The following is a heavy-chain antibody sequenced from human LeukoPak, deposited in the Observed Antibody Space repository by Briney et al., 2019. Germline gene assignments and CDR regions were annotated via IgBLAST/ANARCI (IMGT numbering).Heavy chain of an antibody. D-gene: IGHD6-13*01. J-gene: IGHJ4*02. V-gene: IGHV3-7*01. Sequence: HTGGSLRLSCAGSGFTSSHYWMTWVRQAPGKGLEWVANIKPDGTETYYADSVKGRFTISRDNANAESSLFLQMNSLRAEDTAVYYCASERPSSSWYDYWGQGTLVTVSS. CDR2: IKPDGTET. CDR3: ASERPSSSWYDY. CDR1: GFTSSHYW.